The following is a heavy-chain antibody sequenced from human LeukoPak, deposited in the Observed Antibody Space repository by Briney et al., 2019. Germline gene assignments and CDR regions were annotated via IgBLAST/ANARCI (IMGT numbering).Heavy chain of an antibody. Sequence: ASVKVSCKVSGYTLTELSMHWVRQAPGKGLEWMGGFDPEDGETIYAQKFQGRVTMTEDTSTDTAYMELSSLRSEDTAVYYCARKGYYYDSSGYYYYYYGMDVWGQGTTVTVSS. CDR2: FDPEDGET. D-gene: IGHD3-22*01. CDR1: GYTLTELS. CDR3: ARKGYYYDSSGYYYYYYGMDV. J-gene: IGHJ6*02. V-gene: IGHV1-24*01.